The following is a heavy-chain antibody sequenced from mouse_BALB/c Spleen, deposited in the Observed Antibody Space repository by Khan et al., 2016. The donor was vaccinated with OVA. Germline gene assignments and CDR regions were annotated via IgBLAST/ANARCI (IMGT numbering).Heavy chain of an antibody. CDR3: ASELGRYYAMDY. CDR1: GYSITSDYA. D-gene: IGHD4-1*01. V-gene: IGHV3-2*02. J-gene: IGHJ4*01. Sequence: VQLKESGPGLVKPSQSLSLTCTVAGYSITSDYAWNWIRQFPGNKLEWMGYISYSGSTTYNPSLKSRTSITRDTSKDQFFLQLKSVTSEDTATYYCASELGRYYAMDYWGQGTSVTVSS. CDR2: ISYSGST.